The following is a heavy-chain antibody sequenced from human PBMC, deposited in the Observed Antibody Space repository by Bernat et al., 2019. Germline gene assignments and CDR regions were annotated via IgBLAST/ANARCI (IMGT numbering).Heavy chain of an antibody. J-gene: IGHJ4*02. V-gene: IGHV3-49*04. Sequence: EVQLLESGGGLGQPGQSLRLSCTASGSGFTFGDYAMSWVRQAPGKGLEWVGFISSKAYGGTTEYAASVRGRFSITRDDSKSIAYLQMNSLKTEDTAVYYCTRAVSSGWYGVIDYWGQGTLVTVSS. D-gene: IGHD6-19*01. CDR3: TRAVSSGWYGVIDY. CDR2: ISSKAYGGTT. CDR1: GSGFTFGDYA.